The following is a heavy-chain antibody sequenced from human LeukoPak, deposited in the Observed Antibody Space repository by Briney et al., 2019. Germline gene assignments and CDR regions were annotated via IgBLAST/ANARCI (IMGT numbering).Heavy chain of an antibody. CDR2: ISGSGGST. V-gene: IGHV3-23*01. CDR1: GFTFSSYA. Sequence: GGSLRLSCAASGFTFSSYAMSWVRQAPGKGLEWVSAISGSGGSTYYADSVKGRFTISRDNSRNTLYLQMDSLRAEDTAVYYCAREVLTGHTTHFDYWGQGTLVTVSS. J-gene: IGHJ4*02. CDR3: AREVLTGHTTHFDY. D-gene: IGHD3-9*01.